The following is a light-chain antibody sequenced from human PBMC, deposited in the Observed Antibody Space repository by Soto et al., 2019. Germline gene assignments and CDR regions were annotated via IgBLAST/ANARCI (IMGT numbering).Light chain of an antibody. CDR1: QSISSW. J-gene: IGKJ3*01. CDR2: KAS. Sequence: DIQMTQSPSTLSASVGDRVTITCRASQSISSWLAWYQQKPGKAPKLLIYKASSLESGVPSRFSGSGSGTECTLTISSLQPDDFATYYCQQYETFGPGTKVDIK. V-gene: IGKV1-5*03. CDR3: QQYET.